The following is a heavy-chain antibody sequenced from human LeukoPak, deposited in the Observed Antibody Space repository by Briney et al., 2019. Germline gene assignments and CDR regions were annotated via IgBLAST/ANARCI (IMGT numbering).Heavy chain of an antibody. CDR1: GGTFISYA. V-gene: IGHV1-69*05. D-gene: IGHD5-12*01. J-gene: IGHJ4*02. CDR3: ASTPNRYSGYVEFDY. CDR2: IIPIFGTA. Sequence: SVKVSCKASGGTFISYAISWVRQAPGQGLEWRGGIIPIFGTANYAQNFQGRVTITTDESTSTAYMELSSLRSEDTAVYYCASTPNRYSGYVEFDYWGQGTLVTVSS.